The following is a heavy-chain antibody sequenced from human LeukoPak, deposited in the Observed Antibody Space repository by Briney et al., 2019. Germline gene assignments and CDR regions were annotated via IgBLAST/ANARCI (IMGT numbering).Heavy chain of an antibody. V-gene: IGHV4-34*01. Sequence: PSETLSLTCAVYGGSFSGYYWSWIRQPPGKGLEWIGEINHSGSTNYNPSLKSRVTMSVDTSKNQFSLKLSSVTAADTAVYYCARADTLSSSWYSWGQGTLVTVSS. CDR2: INHSGST. J-gene: IGHJ4*02. CDR1: GGSFSGYY. CDR3: ARADTLSSSWYS. D-gene: IGHD6-13*01.